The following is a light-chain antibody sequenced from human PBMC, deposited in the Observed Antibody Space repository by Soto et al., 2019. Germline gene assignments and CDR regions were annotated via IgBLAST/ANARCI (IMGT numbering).Light chain of an antibody. CDR2: DVS. CDR3: SSYITSNTRHIV. Sequence: QSALTQPASVSGSPGQSITISCTGTSSDVGGYNYVSWYQQHPGKAPKFMIYDVSNRPSGVSNRFSGSKSGNTASLTISGLQAEDEADYYCSSYITSNTRHIVFVTGTKLTVL. V-gene: IGLV2-14*01. CDR1: SSDVGGYNY. J-gene: IGLJ1*01.